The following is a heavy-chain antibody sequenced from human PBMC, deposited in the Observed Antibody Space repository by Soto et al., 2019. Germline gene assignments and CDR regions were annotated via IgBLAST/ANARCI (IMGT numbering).Heavy chain of an antibody. J-gene: IGHJ4*02. D-gene: IGHD6-13*01. CDR1: GGTFSNYA. CDR3: ARDVAVGTGYYFDS. CDR2: IIPMFGTP. Sequence: SVKVSCKASGGTFSNYAFSWVRQAPGQGLEWMGMIIPMFGTPNYAQKFQGRVTIAADESTTTAYMELSSLRSEDTAVFYCARDVAVGTGYYFDSWGQGTLVTVSS. V-gene: IGHV1-69*13.